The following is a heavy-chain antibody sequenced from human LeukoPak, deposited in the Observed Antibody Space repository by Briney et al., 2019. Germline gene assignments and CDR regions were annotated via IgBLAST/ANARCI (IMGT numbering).Heavy chain of an antibody. J-gene: IGHJ6*03. CDR1: GFTFSSYS. Sequence: GGSLRLSCAASGFTFSSYSMNWVRQAPGKGLEWVSSISSSSSYIYYADSVKGRFTISRDNAKNSLYLQMNSLRAEDTAVYYCARDGIVLTVFYYYCYMDVWGKGTTVTVSS. V-gene: IGHV3-21*01. D-gene: IGHD2-8*01. CDR2: ISSSSSYI. CDR3: ARDGIVLTVFYYYCYMDV.